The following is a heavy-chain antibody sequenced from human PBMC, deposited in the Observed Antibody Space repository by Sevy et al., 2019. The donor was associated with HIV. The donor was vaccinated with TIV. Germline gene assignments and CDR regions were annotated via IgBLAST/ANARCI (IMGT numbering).Heavy chain of an antibody. CDR3: VYSFSTVTTYTDY. D-gene: IGHD4-17*01. CDR1: GFSLSTSGVG. J-gene: IGHJ4*02. Sequence: SGPTLVNPTQTLTLTCTFSGFSLSTSGVGVGWVRQPPGKALELLTLISWDDDKHFSPSLKNRLTITKGTSENQVVLTMTNMDPVDTATYYCVYSFSTVTTYTDYWGQGTLVTVSS. CDR2: ISWDDDK. V-gene: IGHV2-5*02.